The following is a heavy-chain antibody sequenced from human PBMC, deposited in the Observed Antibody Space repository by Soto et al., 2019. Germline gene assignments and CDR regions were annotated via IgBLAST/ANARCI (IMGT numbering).Heavy chain of an antibody. J-gene: IGHJ5*02. CDR3: ARGDILTGSEVDP. Sequence: TSETLSLTCTVSGGSISSSSYYWGWIRQHPGQGLEWIGYIYSSGSTYYNPSLKSRATISVDTSKNQFSLKLSSVTAADTAVYYCARGDILTGSEVDPWGQGTLVTVSS. D-gene: IGHD3-9*01. CDR1: GGSISSSSYY. CDR2: IYSSGST. V-gene: IGHV4-31*03.